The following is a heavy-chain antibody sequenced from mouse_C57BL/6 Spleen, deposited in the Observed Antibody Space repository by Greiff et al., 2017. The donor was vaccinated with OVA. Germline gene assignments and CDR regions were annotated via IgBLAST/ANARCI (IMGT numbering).Heavy chain of an antibody. V-gene: IGHV1-69*01. CDR3: ARWDGGGYIDV. D-gene: IGHD2-3*01. CDR1: GYTFTSYW. Sequence: QVQLQQPGAELVMPGASVKLSCKASGYTFTSYWMHWVKQRPGQGLEWIREIDPSDSYTNYNQKFKGKSTLTVDKSSSTAYMQLSSLTSEDAAVYYCARWDGGGYIDVWGTGTTVTVSS. J-gene: IGHJ1*03. CDR2: IDPSDSYT.